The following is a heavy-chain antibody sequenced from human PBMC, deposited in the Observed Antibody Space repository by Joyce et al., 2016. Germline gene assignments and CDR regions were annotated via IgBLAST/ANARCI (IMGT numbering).Heavy chain of an antibody. CDR1: GYSFTNYA. CDR2: IHAGSGVT. J-gene: IGHJ4*02. V-gene: IGHV1-3*05. D-gene: IGHD7-27*01. Sequence: QVLHVQSGPAQKEPGASMTLSCKTSGYSFTNYALNWVRQAPGQGLEWMGRIHAGSGVTMFSQKFYDRVSITTDTSASTVYMEMRGLTSADTATYYCTRSLPHGDGDKRATDIWGQGTLVTVSS. CDR3: TRSLPHGDGDKRATDI.